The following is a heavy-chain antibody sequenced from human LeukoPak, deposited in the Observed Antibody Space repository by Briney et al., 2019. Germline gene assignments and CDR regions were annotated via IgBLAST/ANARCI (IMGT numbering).Heavy chain of an antibody. CDR3: ARDDCSGGSCSKPSDY. D-gene: IGHD2-15*01. CDR2: INPNSGGT. J-gene: IGHJ4*02. Sequence: ASVKVSCKASGYTFTGYYMHWVRQAPGQGLEWMGWINPNSGGTNYAQKFQGRVTMTRDTSISTAYMELSRLRSDDTAVYYCARDDCSGGSCSKPSDYWGQGTLVTVSS. CDR1: GYTFTGYY. V-gene: IGHV1-2*02.